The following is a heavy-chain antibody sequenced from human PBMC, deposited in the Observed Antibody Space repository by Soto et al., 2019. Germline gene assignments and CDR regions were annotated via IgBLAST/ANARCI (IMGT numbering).Heavy chain of an antibody. CDR3: ARSIAAAGTTWNYYYYYAMDV. D-gene: IGHD6-13*01. J-gene: IGHJ6*02. V-gene: IGHV3-11*01. CDR2: ISSSGSTI. CDR1: GFTFSDYY. Sequence: QVQLVESGGGLVKPGGSLRLSCAASGFTFSDYYMSWIRQAPGKGLEWVSYISSSGSTIYYADSVKGRFTISRDNAKNSLYLQMNSLRAEDTAVYYCARSIAAAGTTWNYYYYYAMDVWGQGTTVTVSS.